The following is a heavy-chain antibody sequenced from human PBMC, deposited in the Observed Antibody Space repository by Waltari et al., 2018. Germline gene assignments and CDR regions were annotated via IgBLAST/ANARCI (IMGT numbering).Heavy chain of an antibody. D-gene: IGHD2-21*01. J-gene: IGHJ4*02. V-gene: IGHV4-34*01. CDR3: ARSIGDGYNA. Sequence: QVQLQQWGAGLLKPSETLSLTCAVYGGSFRGYYWSWIRQPPGKGLEWIGEINHSGSTNYNPSLKSRVTISVDTSKNQFSLKLSSVTAADTAVYYCARSIGDGYNAWGQGTLVTVSS. CDR2: INHSGST. CDR1: GGSFRGYY.